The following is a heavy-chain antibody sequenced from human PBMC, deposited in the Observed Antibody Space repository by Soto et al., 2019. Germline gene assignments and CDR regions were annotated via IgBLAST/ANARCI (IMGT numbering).Heavy chain of an antibody. D-gene: IGHD6-13*01. J-gene: IGHJ4*02. CDR3: ARSPRSSPYFDY. CDR1: GYTFSNFW. Sequence: RWESLNISCQCSGYTFSNFWIAWLRQLPGKGLEDMGIIYPGDSQTRYSPSFHGKVTISADRSIGTAYLQWSSLEASDSAFYFCARSPRSSPYFDYWGQGALVTVSS. V-gene: IGHV5-51*01. CDR2: IYPGDSQT.